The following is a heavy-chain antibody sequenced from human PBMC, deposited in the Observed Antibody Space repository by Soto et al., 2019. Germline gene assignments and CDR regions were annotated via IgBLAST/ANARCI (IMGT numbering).Heavy chain of an antibody. CDR2: ITTDGTST. CDR1: GFNFRTYW. V-gene: IGHV3-74*01. D-gene: IGHD3-22*01. CDR3: ARPSSGYSLDY. Sequence: GGSLRLSCAVSGFNFRTYWMHWVRQAPGKGLVWVSHITTDGTSTSYADSVKGRFTISRDDAKNTLYLQMNSLRPEDTAIYYCARPSSGYSLDYWGQGTLVTVSS. J-gene: IGHJ4*02.